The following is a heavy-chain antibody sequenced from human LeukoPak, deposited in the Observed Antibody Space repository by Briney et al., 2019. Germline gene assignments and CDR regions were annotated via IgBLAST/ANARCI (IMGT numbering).Heavy chain of an antibody. D-gene: IGHD3-3*01. CDR3: ARPYYDFWSGPLSH. V-gene: IGHV3-7*01. J-gene: IGHJ4*02. Sequence: QPGGSLRLSCAASGLIFSDYWMSWVRQAPGKGLEWVAHIKQDGSEKYYVDSVKGRFTISRDNAKNSLYLQMNSLRAEDTAVYYCARPYYDFWSGPLSHWGQGTLVTVSS. CDR2: IKQDGSEK. CDR1: GLIFSDYW.